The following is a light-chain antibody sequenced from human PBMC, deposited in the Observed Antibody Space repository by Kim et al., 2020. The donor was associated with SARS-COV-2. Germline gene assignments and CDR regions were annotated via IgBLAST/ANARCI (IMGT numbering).Light chain of an antibody. Sequence: VSPGQTASITCSGDKLGDKYACWYQQKPGQSPVLVIYQDSKRPSGIPERFSGSNSGNTATLTISGTQAMDEADYYCQAWGSSTAVFGTGTKVTVL. V-gene: IGLV3-1*01. CDR2: QDS. CDR3: QAWGSSTAV. CDR1: KLGDKY. J-gene: IGLJ1*01.